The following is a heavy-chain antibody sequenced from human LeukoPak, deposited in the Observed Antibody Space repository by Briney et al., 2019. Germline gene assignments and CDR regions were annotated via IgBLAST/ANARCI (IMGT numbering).Heavy chain of an antibody. CDR2: ISGNNDNP. Sequence: ASVKVSFKTSGYTFSNFGINWVRQAPGQGLEWMGWISGNNDNPNYGQKFQGRFTVTTDSSTSTAYMELRNLRFDDTAVYYRARDGTSTDDYWGQGTLVTVSS. CDR3: ARDGTSTDDY. V-gene: IGHV1-18*01. CDR1: GYTFSNFG. J-gene: IGHJ4*02. D-gene: IGHD2-2*01.